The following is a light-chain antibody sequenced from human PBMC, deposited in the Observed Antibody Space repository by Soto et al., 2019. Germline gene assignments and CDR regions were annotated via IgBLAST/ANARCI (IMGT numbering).Light chain of an antibody. Sequence: QSVLTQPASVSGSPGQSITISCAGTSSDVGGYNYVSWYQHHPGKVPQLMIYDVSNRPSGVSNRFSGSKSVNTASLTISGLQPEDEADYYCYSYTTSNTYVFGTGTKVTVL. V-gene: IGLV2-14*03. J-gene: IGLJ1*01. CDR3: YSYTTSNTYV. CDR1: SSDVGGYNY. CDR2: DVS.